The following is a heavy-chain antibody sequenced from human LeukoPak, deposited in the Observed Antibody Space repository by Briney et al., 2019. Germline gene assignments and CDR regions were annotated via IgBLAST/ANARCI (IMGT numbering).Heavy chain of an antibody. Sequence: PSETLSLTCAVYGGSFSGYYWSWIRQPPGKGLEWIGEINHSGSTNYNPSLKSRVTISVDTSKNQFSLKLSSVTAADTAVYYCARQWGVDYGDYERPNNWFDPWGQGTLVTVSS. CDR1: GGSFSGYY. D-gene: IGHD4-17*01. V-gene: IGHV4-34*01. CDR3: ARQWGVDYGDYERPNNWFDP. J-gene: IGHJ5*02. CDR2: INHSGST.